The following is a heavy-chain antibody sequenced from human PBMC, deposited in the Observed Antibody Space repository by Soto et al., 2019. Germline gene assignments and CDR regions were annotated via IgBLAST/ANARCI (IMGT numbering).Heavy chain of an antibody. D-gene: IGHD2-2*01. V-gene: IGHV1-46*01. CDR3: ARLYCSSTSCLGWQP. Sequence: QVQLVQSGAEVKKPGASVKGSCKASGYTFTSYYMHWVRQAPGQGLAWMGIINPSGGSTSYAQKFQGRVTMTRDTSTITVYMELSSLRSEDTAVYYCARLYCSSTSCLGWQPWGQGTLVTVS. J-gene: IGHJ5*02. CDR2: INPSGGST. CDR1: GYTFTSYY.